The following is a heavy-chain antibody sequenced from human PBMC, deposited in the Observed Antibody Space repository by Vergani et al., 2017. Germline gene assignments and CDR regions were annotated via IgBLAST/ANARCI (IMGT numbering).Heavy chain of an antibody. CDR1: GFTFSNYG. V-gene: IGHV3-33*08. D-gene: IGHD3-3*01. Sequence: VQLLESGGGLVQPGGSLRLSCAASGFTFSNYGMHWVRQAPGKGLEWVAVIWYDGSNKYYADSVKGRFTISRDNSKNTLYLQMNSLRAEDTAVYYCARPMITIVGVVDYFDYWGQGTLVTVSS. CDR2: IWYDGSNK. J-gene: IGHJ4*02. CDR3: ARPMITIVGVVDYFDY.